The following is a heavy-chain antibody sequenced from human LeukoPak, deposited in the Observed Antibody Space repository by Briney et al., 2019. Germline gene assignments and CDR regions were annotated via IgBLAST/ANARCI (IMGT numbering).Heavy chain of an antibody. J-gene: IGHJ1*01. CDR3: ARLKYYYDSSGYRAEYFQH. CDR2: INHSGST. D-gene: IGHD3-22*01. V-gene: IGHV4-34*01. Sequence: ASETLSLTCAVYGGSFSGYYWSWIRQPPGKGLEWIGEINHSGSTNYNPSLKSRVTISVYTSKNQFSLKLSSVTAADTAVYYCARLKYYYDSSGYRAEYFQHWGQGTLVTVSS. CDR1: GGSFSGYY.